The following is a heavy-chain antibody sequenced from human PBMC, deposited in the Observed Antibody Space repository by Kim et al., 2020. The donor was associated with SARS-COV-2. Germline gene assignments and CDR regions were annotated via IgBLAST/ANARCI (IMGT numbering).Heavy chain of an antibody. Sequence: YAQKFQGRVTMTRDTSISTAYMELSRLRSDDTAVYYCARIRGGSSPSIDYWGQGTLVTVSS. J-gene: IGHJ4*02. CDR3: ARIRGGSSPSIDY. V-gene: IGHV1-2*02. D-gene: IGHD6-6*01.